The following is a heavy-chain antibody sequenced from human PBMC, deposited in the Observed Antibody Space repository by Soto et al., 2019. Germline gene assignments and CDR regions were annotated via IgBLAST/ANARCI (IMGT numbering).Heavy chain of an antibody. D-gene: IGHD3-22*01. CDR3: ARQVGKSSGLDY. V-gene: IGHV4-39*01. Sequence: LSLTCTVSGGSISSSSYYWGWIRQPPGKGLEWIGSIYYSGSTYYNPSLKSRVTISVDTSKNQFSLKLSSVTAADTAVYYCARQVGKSSGLDYWGQGTLVTVSS. CDR1: GGSISSSSYY. J-gene: IGHJ4*02. CDR2: IYYSGST.